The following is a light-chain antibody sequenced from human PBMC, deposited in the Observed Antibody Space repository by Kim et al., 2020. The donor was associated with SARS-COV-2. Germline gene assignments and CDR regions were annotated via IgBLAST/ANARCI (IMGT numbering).Light chain of an antibody. CDR1: VLAKKY. J-gene: IGLJ3*02. Sequence: SYELTQPSSVSVSPGQTARITCSGDVLAKKYARWFQQKPGQAPVLVIYKDSERPSGIPERFSGSSSGTTVTLTISGAQVEDEADYYCYSAADNNSWVFGGGTQLTGL. CDR2: KDS. CDR3: YSAADNNSWV. V-gene: IGLV3-27*01.